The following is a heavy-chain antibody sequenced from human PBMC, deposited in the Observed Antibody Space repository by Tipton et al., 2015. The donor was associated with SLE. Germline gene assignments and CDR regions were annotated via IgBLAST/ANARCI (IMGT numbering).Heavy chain of an antibody. J-gene: IGHJ3*02. V-gene: IGHV4-4*07. Sequence: TLSLTCTVSGGSISSYYWSWIRQPAGKGLEWIGRIYTSGSTYYNPSLKSRVTISVDTSKNQFSLKLSSVTAADTAVYYCSGDYYDSSATMTVGIWGQGTMVTVSS. D-gene: IGHD3-22*01. CDR3: SGDYYDSSATMTVGI. CDR1: GGSISSYY. CDR2: IYTSGST.